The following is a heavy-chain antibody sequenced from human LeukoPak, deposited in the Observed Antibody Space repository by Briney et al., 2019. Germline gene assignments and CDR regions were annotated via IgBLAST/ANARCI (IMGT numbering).Heavy chain of an antibody. CDR2: SYSGGST. D-gene: IGHD1-26*01. CDR3: ARPKGGYYYYYGMDV. Sequence: GGSLRLSCAASGFTVSRNYKSWARQAPGKGLEWLSVSYSGGSTYYADSVKGRFTISRDNSKNTLYLQMNSLRAEDTAVYYCARPKGGYYYYYGMDVWGQGTTVTVSS. CDR1: GFTVSRNY. J-gene: IGHJ6*02. V-gene: IGHV3-66*04.